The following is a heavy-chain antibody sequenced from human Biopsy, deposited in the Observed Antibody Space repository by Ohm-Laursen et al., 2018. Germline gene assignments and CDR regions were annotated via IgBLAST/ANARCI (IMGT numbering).Heavy chain of an antibody. Sequence: SSVKVSCKASGDTFNRYGLTWVRQAPGQGLEWMGGIIPYFLRTYIPQKLQGRVTITADKSSNTGYMQLTSLRSDDTAVYYCASGQGDPLGVRIITWSFNFWGQGTLVTVSS. CDR2: IIPYFLRT. CDR1: GDTFNRYG. J-gene: IGHJ4*02. D-gene: IGHD2-21*01. CDR3: ASGQGDPLGVRIITWSFNF. V-gene: IGHV1-69*06.